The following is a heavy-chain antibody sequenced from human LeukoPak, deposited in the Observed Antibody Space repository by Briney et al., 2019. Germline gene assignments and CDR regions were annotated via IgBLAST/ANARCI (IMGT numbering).Heavy chain of an antibody. CDR2: ISGHDGHT. D-gene: IGHD3-22*01. V-gene: IGHV1-18*01. CDR1: GYTFTSYG. CDR3: GRDLKYYSSSGYDDVFDI. J-gene: IGHJ3*02. Sequence: ASVKVSCKASGYTFTSYGISWVRQAPGQGLEWMGWISGHDGHTYYAQKLQGRVTMTTDTSTSTPYMELRGLRPDDTAWYYCGRDLKYYSSSGYDDVFDIWGQGTMVTVSS.